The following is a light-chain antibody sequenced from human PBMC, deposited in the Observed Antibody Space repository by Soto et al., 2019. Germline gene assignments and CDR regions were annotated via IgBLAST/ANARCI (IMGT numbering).Light chain of an antibody. CDR1: SSDVGSYNL. CDR3: CSYAGSSLVV. CDR2: EGS. Sequence: QSALTQPASVSGSPGQSITISCTGTSSDVGSYNLVSWYQQHPGKAPKLMIYEGSKRPSGVSNRFSGSKSGNTASLTISGLQAEDEADYYCCSYAGSSLVVFGGGTKLPS. V-gene: IGLV2-23*01. J-gene: IGLJ2*01.